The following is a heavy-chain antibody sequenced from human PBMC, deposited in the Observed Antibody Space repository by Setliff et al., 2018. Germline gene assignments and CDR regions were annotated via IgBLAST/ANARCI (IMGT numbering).Heavy chain of an antibody. V-gene: IGHV1-69*05. CDR1: GGTFSTYG. J-gene: IGHJ6*03. Sequence: SVKVSCKASGGTFSTYGISWVRQAPGQGLEWMGGTIPIFGTTNCAQKFQGRVTIITDESTNTAYMELSSLRSEDTAVYYCAREGVDARSSTDYRYYMDVWGKGTTVTVSS. D-gene: IGHD2-8*01. CDR3: AREGVDARSSTDYRYYMDV. CDR2: TIPIFGTT.